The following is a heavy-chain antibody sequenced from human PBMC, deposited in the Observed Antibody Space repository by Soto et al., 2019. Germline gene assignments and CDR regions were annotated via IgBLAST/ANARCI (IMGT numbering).Heavy chain of an antibody. CDR1: GFIFTNAW. J-gene: IGHJ4*02. CDR2: IKSKADGGTT. V-gene: IGHV3-15*07. D-gene: IGHD5-18*01. Sequence: EVQLVESGGGSVKPGGSLRLSCAASGFIFTNAWMNWVRQTPGKGLEWVGRIKSKADGGTTDFAAPVKGRFTIARQESNNTLELQMNSLKAEHTAGYYCATKRAYRDGPPGILDYRGQGTLVTVSS. CDR3: ATKRAYRDGPPGILDY.